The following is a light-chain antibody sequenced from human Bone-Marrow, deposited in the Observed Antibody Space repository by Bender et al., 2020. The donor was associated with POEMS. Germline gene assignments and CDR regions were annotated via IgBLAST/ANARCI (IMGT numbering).Light chain of an antibody. Sequence: QSVVTQPPSLSEAPRQRVTISCTGSNSNIGAGYDVHWYQQFPGTGPKLLIYANINRPSGVPARFSGSKSGTSASLAITGLQAEDDGHYFCQSYDSRLSTYVFGTATKVTVL. CDR1: NSNIGAGYD. CDR3: QSYDSRLSTYV. CDR2: ANI. V-gene: IGLV1-40*01. J-gene: IGLJ1*01.